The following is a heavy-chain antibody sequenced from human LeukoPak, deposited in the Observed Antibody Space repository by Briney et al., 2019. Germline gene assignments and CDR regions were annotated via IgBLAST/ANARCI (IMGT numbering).Heavy chain of an antibody. CDR3: ARDRIQLWPNWFDP. V-gene: IGHV4-38-2*02. D-gene: IGHD5-18*01. Sequence: SETLSLTCTVSGYSISSGYYWGWIRQPPGKGLEWIGSIYHKRSTYYNPSLKSRVTISVDTSKNQFSLKLSSVTAADTAVYYCARDRIQLWPNWFDPWGQGTLVTVSS. J-gene: IGHJ5*02. CDR1: GYSISSGYY. CDR2: IYHKRST.